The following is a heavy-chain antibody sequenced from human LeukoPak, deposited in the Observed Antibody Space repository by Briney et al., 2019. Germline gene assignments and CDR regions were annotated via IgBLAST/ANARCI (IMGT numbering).Heavy chain of an antibody. V-gene: IGHV1-8*01. J-gene: IGHJ6*03. D-gene: IGHD2-2*01. CDR1: GYTFTSYD. CDR3: ARADIVVVPAANGPYYYYYYMDV. CDR2: MNPNSGNT. Sequence: ASVKVSCKASGYTFTSYDINWVRQATGQGLEWMGWMNPNSGNTGYAQKFQGRVTMTRNTSISTAYMELSSLSSEDTAVYYCARADIVVVPAANGPYYYYYYMDVWGKGTTVTVSS.